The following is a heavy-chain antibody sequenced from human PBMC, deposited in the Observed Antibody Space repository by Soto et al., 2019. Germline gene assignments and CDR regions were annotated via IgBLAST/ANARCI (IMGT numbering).Heavy chain of an antibody. CDR2: IYSSGST. CDR3: ARETAAAGTNWFDP. Sequence: TVPGGSISSYSWSWIRQPAGRGLEWIGRIYSSGSTNYNPSLKSRVTMPVDTSKNQFSLKLSSVTAADTAVYYCARETAAAGTNWFDPWGQGTQVTVSS. D-gene: IGHD6-13*01. J-gene: IGHJ5*02. CDR1: GGSISSYS. V-gene: IGHV4-4*07.